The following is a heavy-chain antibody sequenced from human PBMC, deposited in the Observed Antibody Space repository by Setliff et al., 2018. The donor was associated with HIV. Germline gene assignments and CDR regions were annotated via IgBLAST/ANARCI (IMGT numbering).Heavy chain of an antibody. CDR2: IDANTGIP. CDR1: AFTFNIYA. J-gene: IGHJ4*02. V-gene: IGHV7-4-1*02. Sequence: ASVKVSCKASAFTFNIYAIHWVRQAPGQGLEWMGYIDANTGIPTYAQGLTGQFVFSLDTSISTAYLQISSLKAEDTAVYYCARDQRLFYFDSWGQGTLVTVSS. CDR3: ARDQRLFYFDS.